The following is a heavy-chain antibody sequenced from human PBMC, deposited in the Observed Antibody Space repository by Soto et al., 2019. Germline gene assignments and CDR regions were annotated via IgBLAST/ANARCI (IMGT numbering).Heavy chain of an antibody. D-gene: IGHD1-26*01. Sequence: GESLKISCTGFGYAFTTFWVSWVRQMPGKGLEWMGRIDPGDTYATYSPAFQGHVTISADKATSTAYLQWSSLKASDTAMYFCARDPFGYYVNYFDNWGQGTLVTVSS. CDR3: ARDPFGYYVNYFDN. CDR1: GYAFTTFW. CDR2: IDPGDTYA. V-gene: IGHV5-10-1*01. J-gene: IGHJ4*02.